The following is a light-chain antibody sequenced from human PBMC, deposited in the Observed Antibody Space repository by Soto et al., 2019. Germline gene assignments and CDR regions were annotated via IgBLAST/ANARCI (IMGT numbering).Light chain of an antibody. Sequence: AIQLTQSPSSLSASVGNRVTMTCRASQDISTALAWYQQKPGKPPNLLIYDASYLESGAPPRFSASGSGTDFTLIISSLQPDDSATYYCQQSISFPRTFGQGTKVEGK. CDR2: DAS. CDR3: QQSISFPRT. CDR1: QDISTA. V-gene: IGKV1-13*02. J-gene: IGKJ1*01.